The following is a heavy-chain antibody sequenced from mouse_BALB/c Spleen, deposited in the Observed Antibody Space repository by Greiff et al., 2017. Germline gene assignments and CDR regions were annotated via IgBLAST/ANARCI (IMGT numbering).Heavy chain of an antibody. D-gene: IGHD1-2*01. CDR1: GFTFSSYA. CDR3: ARGNYGYSLYWYFDV. Sequence: EVQLQESGGGLVKPGGSLKLSCAASGFTFSSYAMSWVRQTPEKRLEWVASISSGGSTYYPDSVKGRFTISRDNARNILYLQMSSLRSEDTAMYYCARGNYGYSLYWYFDVWGAGTTVTVSS. J-gene: IGHJ1*01. V-gene: IGHV5-6-5*01. CDR2: ISSGGST.